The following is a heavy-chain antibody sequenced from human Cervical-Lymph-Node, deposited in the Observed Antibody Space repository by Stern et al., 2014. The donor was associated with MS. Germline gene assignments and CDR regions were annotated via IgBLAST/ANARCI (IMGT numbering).Heavy chain of an antibody. J-gene: IGHJ2*01. Sequence: EVQLVESGGGLVQPGRSLRLSCAASGFTFDDYAMHWVRQAPGKGLEWVSGISWHSGSIGYADSVKGRFTISRDNAKNSLYVQMNSLRTEDTALYYCAKAYDYYDSSGYLYWYFDLWGRGTLVTVSS. D-gene: IGHD3-22*01. CDR1: GFTFDDYA. CDR3: AKAYDYYDSSGYLYWYFDL. V-gene: IGHV3-9*01. CDR2: ISWHSGSI.